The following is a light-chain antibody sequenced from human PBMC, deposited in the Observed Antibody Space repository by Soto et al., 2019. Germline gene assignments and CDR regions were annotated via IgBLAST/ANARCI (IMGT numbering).Light chain of an antibody. Sequence: QSVLSQPPSASGTPGQRVTISCSGSRSNIGSKYVYWYQQLPGTAPKLLIYRNNERPSGVSNRFSGSKSGNTASLTISGLQAEDEADYYCSSYTSSNTFYVFGTGTKLTVL. CDR3: SSYTSSNTFYV. V-gene: IGLV1-47*01. CDR2: RNN. CDR1: RSNIGSKY. J-gene: IGLJ1*01.